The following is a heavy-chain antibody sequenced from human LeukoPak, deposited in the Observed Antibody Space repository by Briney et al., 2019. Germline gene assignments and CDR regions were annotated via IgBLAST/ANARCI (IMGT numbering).Heavy chain of an antibody. CDR3: ARITSEVDFWSGYQRGTFDY. V-gene: IGHV4-59*01. CDR2: IYYSGST. CDR1: GGSISSYY. Sequence: SETLSLTCTVSGGSISSYYWSWIRQPPGKGLEWIGYIYYSGSTNYNPSLKSRVTISVDTSKNQFSLKLSSVTAADTAVYYCARITSEVDFWSGYQRGTFDYWGQGTLVTVSS. J-gene: IGHJ4*02. D-gene: IGHD3-3*01.